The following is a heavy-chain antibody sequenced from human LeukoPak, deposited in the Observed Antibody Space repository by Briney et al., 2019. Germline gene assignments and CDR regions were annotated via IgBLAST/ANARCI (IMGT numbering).Heavy chain of an antibody. D-gene: IGHD5-24*01. CDR1: GGSISSSSYY. Sequence: PSETQSLTCTVSGGSISSSSYYWGWIRQPPGKGLEWIGSIYYSGSTYYNPSLKSRVTISVDTSKNQFSLKLSSVTAADTAVYYCARRHRRDGYERFDYWGQGTLVTVSS. CDR2: IYYSGST. CDR3: ARRHRRDGYERFDY. V-gene: IGHV4-39*01. J-gene: IGHJ4*02.